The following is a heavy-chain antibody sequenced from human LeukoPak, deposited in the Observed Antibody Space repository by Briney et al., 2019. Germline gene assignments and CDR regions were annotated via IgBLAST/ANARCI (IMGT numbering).Heavy chain of an antibody. Sequence: GGSLRLSCAASGFTVSSNYMSWVRQAPGKGLEWVSVIYSGGSTYYADSVKGRFTISRDNSKNSLYLQMNSLRDEDTAVYYCAKDGGYCSGGSCYDFDYWGQGTLVTVSS. D-gene: IGHD2-15*01. V-gene: IGHV3-66*02. J-gene: IGHJ4*02. CDR3: AKDGGYCSGGSCYDFDY. CDR2: IYSGGST. CDR1: GFTVSSNY.